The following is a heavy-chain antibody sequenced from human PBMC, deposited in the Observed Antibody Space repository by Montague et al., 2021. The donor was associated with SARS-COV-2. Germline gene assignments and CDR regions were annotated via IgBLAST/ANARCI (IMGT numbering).Heavy chain of an antibody. D-gene: IGHD3-10*01. CDR3: ARLGDGVVPSPILGVGPYYSYYYMDV. J-gene: IGHJ6*03. CDR2: IHHGGST. Sequence: SETLSLTCAVHGGSFSTYSWNWIRQPPGKGLEWIGEIHHGGSTNYNPSLESRVTISADTSKNQFSLQLTSVAAADTAVYYCARLGDGVVPSPILGVGPYYSYYYMDVWGKGTTVTVSS. CDR1: GGSFSTYS. V-gene: IGHV4-34*01.